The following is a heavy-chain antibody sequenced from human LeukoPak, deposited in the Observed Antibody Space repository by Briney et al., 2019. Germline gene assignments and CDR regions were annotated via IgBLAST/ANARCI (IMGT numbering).Heavy chain of an antibody. Sequence: GGSLRLSCAVSGFTFNAYSMMWVRQAPGKGLEWVSSISESSYHIYYADSVKGRFTISRDNAKNSLYLQMNSLRADDTAVYYCARKVPSAQSDFWGQGTLVTVSS. V-gene: IGHV3-21*01. CDR1: GFTFNAYS. CDR3: ARKVPSAQSDF. CDR2: ISESSYHI. J-gene: IGHJ4*02.